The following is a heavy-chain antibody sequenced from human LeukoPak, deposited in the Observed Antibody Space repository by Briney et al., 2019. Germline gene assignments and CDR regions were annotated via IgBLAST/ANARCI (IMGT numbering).Heavy chain of an antibody. J-gene: IGHJ4*02. CDR3: ARGRIAGDFDY. Sequence: SETLSLTCAVYGGSFSGYYWSWIRQPPGKGLEWIGEINHSGSTNYNPSLKGRVTISVDTSKNQFSLKLSSVTAADTAVYYCARGRIAGDFDYWGQGTLVTVSS. V-gene: IGHV4-34*01. D-gene: IGHD6-13*01. CDR1: GGSFSGYY. CDR2: INHSGST.